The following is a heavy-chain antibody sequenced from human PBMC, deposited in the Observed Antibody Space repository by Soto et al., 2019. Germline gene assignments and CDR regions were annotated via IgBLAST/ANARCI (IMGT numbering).Heavy chain of an antibody. CDR2: ISAYNGNT. CDR1: GYTFTSYG. J-gene: IGHJ4*02. CDR3: AIFWLADIAVAGGDFDY. D-gene: IGHD6-19*01. Sequence: ASVKVSCKASGYTFTSYGISWVRQAPGQGLEWMGWISAYNGNTNYAQKLQGRVTMTTDTSTSTAYMELRSLRSDDTAVYYCAIFWLADIAVAGGDFDYWGQGTLVTVSS. V-gene: IGHV1-18*01.